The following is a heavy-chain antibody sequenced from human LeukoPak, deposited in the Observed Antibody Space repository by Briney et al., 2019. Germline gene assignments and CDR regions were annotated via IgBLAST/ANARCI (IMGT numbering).Heavy chain of an antibody. CDR1: GFTFSNYG. CDR3: ANGYCSGGSCPRRPFDY. V-gene: IGHV3-30*18. D-gene: IGHD2-15*01. CDR2: ISYDGSNK. J-gene: IGHJ4*02. Sequence: PGGSLRLSCATSGFTFSNYGMHWVRQAPGKGLEWVAVISYDGSNKYYADSVKGRFTISRDNSKNTLYLQMNSLRAEDTAVYYCANGYCSGGSCPRRPFDYWGQGTLVTVSS.